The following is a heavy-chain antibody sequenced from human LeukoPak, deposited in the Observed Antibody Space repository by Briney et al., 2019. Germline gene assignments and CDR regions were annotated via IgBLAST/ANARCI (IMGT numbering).Heavy chain of an antibody. D-gene: IGHD2/OR15-2a*01. CDR1: GGTFTDYG. CDR2: IIPIFTTA. V-gene: IGHV1-69*06. Sequence: ASVKLSCKSSGGTFTDYGISWVRHAPGQGLEWMGRIIPIFTTANYAQKFQGRVTITADTSTNTAYMELTSLRSEDTAVYYCASDGGFEYYFDYWGQGTLLTVSS. CDR3: ASDGGFEYYFDY. J-gene: IGHJ4*02.